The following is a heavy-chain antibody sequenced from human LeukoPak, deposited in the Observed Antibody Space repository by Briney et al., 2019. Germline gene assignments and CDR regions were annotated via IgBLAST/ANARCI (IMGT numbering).Heavy chain of an antibody. D-gene: IGHD2-2*01. V-gene: IGHV1-69*05. CDR2: IIPIFGTA. CDR3: ARSEDIVVVPAATTAYYYYYMDV. Sequence: SVKVSCKASGGTFSSYAISWVRQAAGQGLEWMGGIIPIFGTANYAQKFQGRVTITTDESTSTAYMELSSLRSEDTAVYYCARSEDIVVVPAATTAYYYYYMDVWGKGTTVTVSS. J-gene: IGHJ6*03. CDR1: GGTFSSYA.